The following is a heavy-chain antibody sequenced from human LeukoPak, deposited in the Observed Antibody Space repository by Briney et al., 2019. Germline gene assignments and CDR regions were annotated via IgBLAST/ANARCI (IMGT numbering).Heavy chain of an antibody. D-gene: IGHD1-26*01. CDR2: ISGSGGST. CDR1: GFTFSSYA. V-gene: IGHV3-23*01. CDR3: ATVPADSGSYENDY. Sequence: GGSLRLSCAASGFTFSSYAMSWVRQAPGKGLEWVSAISGSGGSTYYADSVKGRFTISRDNSKNTLYLQMNSLRAEDTAVYYCATVPADSGSYENDYWGQGTLVTVSS. J-gene: IGHJ4*02.